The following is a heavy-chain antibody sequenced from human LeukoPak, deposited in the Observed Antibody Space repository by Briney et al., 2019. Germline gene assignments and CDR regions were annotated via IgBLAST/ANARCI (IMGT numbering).Heavy chain of an antibody. J-gene: IGHJ1*01. CDR2: IYSGGST. CDR3: ARGPRGRGYFQH. V-gene: IGHV3-53*01. Sequence: GGSLRLSCVASGFTVSSTHMSWVRQAPGKGLEWVSVIYSGGSTYYADSVKGRFTISRDTFKNTLYLQMNSLRVEDTAMYYCARGPRGRGYFQHWGQGTLVTISS. CDR1: GFTVSSTH. D-gene: IGHD3-10*01.